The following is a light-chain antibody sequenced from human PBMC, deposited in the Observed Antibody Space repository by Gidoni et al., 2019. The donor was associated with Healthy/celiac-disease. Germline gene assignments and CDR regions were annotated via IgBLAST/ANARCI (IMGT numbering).Light chain of an antibody. V-gene: IGKV3-11*01. CDR1: QSVSSY. J-gene: IGKJ5*01. CDR2: DAS. Sequence: EIVLTQSPANLSLSPGERATLSCRASQSVSSYLAWYQQKPGKAPRLLIYDASNRATGIPARFSGSGSGTDVTLTISSLEPEDFAVYYCQQRSNWPPITFGQGTRLEIK. CDR3: QQRSNWPPIT.